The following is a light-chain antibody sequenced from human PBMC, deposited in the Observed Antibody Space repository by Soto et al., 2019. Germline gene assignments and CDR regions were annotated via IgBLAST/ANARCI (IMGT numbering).Light chain of an antibody. J-gene: IGKJ4*01. CDR3: QQRTHSAPLT. Sequence: EIVLTQSPATLSLSPGDRATLSCRASQTISRSLAWYQHKPGQAPRLLISDASTRATGVPARFGGRGSGTDFPLTTSSLEPEDLAVYYCQQRTHSAPLTFCGGTKLEI. V-gene: IGKV3-11*01. CDR1: QTISRS. CDR2: DAS.